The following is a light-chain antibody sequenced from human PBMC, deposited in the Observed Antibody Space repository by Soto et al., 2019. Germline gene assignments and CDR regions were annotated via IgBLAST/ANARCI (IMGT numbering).Light chain of an antibody. CDR2: GAS. Sequence: EIVLTQSPGTLSLSPGERATLSCRASQSVSSSYLAWYQQTPGQAPRLLIYGASSRATGIPDRFSGSGSGTDFALTISRLEPEDLAVYYCQQYGSSRVTFGQGTKLEIK. V-gene: IGKV3-20*01. J-gene: IGKJ2*01. CDR1: QSVSSSY. CDR3: QQYGSSRVT.